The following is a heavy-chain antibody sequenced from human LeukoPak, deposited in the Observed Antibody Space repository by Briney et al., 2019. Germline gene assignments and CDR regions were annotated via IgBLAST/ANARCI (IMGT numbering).Heavy chain of an antibody. V-gene: IGHV3-13*01. CDR2: IGTASDT. Sequence: GGSLRLSCAASGFTFSSFDVHWVRQPTGQGLEWASTIGTASDTYYPGSVEGRFTLSRDNAKNSLYLQMNSLTAGDTAVYYCARGPPRGKYYYMDVWGKGTTVTVSS. CDR1: GFTFSSFD. CDR3: ARGPPRGKYYYMDV. D-gene: IGHD1-1*01. J-gene: IGHJ6*03.